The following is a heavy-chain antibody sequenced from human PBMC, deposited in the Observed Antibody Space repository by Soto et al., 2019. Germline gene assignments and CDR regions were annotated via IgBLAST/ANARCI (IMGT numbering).Heavy chain of an antibody. V-gene: IGHV1-69*08. CDR3: AREVCATVEGAHESYFWFYP. Sequence: QVQLVQSGAEVKKPGSSVKVSCKASGGTFSSYTISWVRQAPGQGLEWMGRIIPILGIANYAQKFQGRVTITADKSTSTADMELSSLRSEDTAVYYCAREVCATVEGAHESYFWFYPWGQGTLVAVSS. J-gene: IGHJ5*02. CDR2: IIPILGIA. D-gene: IGHD3-10*01. CDR1: GGTFSSYT.